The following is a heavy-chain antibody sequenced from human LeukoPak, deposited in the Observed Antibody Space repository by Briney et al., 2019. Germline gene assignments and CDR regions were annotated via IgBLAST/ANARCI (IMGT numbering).Heavy chain of an antibody. V-gene: IGHV4-59*01. CDR3: ARDGWYYGMDV. CDR2: IYYSGST. CDR1: GGSISSYY. D-gene: IGHD2-15*01. Sequence: SETLSLTCTVSGGSISSYYWSWIRQPPGKGLEWIGYIYYSGSTNYNPSLKSRVTISVDTSKNQFSLKLSSVTAADTAVYYCARDGWYYGMDVWGQGTTVTVSS. J-gene: IGHJ6*02.